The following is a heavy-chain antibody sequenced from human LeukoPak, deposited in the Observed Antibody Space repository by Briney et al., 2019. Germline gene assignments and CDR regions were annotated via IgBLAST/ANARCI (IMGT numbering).Heavy chain of an antibody. J-gene: IGHJ4*02. CDR1: GFTFSSYG. CDR3: ARVSSSSAGLLDY. CDR2: IWYDGSNK. D-gene: IGHD6-6*01. V-gene: IGHV3-33*01. Sequence: GGSLRLSCAASGFTFSSYGMHWVRQAPGKGLEWVAVIWYDGSNKYYADSVKGRFTISRDNSENTLYLQMNSLRAEDTAVYYCARVSSSSAGLLDYWGQGTLVTVSS.